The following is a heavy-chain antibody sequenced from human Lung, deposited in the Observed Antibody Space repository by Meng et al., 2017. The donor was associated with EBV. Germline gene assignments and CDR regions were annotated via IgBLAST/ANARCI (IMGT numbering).Heavy chain of an antibody. CDR1: GYSFTSHW. J-gene: IGHJ4*02. D-gene: IGHD3-22*01. Sequence: VQLGQSGAEVQNPGASLRVSCKASGYSFTSHWMHWVRQAPGQGLEWMGIINPNDGTTIYEQKFQGRVTVTRDTSTSTVYLELSSLRSEDTTVYYCARAGYDSSGYYPQPFDYWGQGTLVTVSS. V-gene: IGHV1-46*01. CDR2: INPNDGTT. CDR3: ARAGYDSSGYYPQPFDY.